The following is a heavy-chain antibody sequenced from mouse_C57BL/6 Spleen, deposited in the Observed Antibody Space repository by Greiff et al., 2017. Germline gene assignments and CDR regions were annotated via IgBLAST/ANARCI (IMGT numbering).Heavy chain of an antibody. J-gene: IGHJ1*03. D-gene: IGHD5-1*01. Sequence: SGPELVKPGASVKISCKASGYSFTDYNMNWVKQSNGKSLEWIGVINPNYGTTSYNQKFKGKATLTVDQSSSTTYMQLNSLTSEDSAVYDSARSGSTTGYFDVWGTGTTVTVSS. CDR1: GYSFTDYN. CDR3: ARSGSTTGYFDV. V-gene: IGHV1-39*01. CDR2: INPNYGTT.